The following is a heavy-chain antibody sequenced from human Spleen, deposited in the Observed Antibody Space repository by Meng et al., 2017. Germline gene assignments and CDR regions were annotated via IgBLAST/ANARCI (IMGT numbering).Heavy chain of an antibody. V-gene: IGHV1-69*05. CDR3: ARDEDISAAEKLFGDY. D-gene: IGHD6-25*01. CDR2: IIPIFGTA. Sequence: SVKVSCKASGGTFSSYAISWVRQAPGQGLEWMGGIIPIFGTANYAQKFQGRVTITTDESTSTAYMELSSLRSEDTAMYYCARDEDISAAEKLFGDYWGQGTLVTVSS. CDR1: GGTFSSYA. J-gene: IGHJ4*01.